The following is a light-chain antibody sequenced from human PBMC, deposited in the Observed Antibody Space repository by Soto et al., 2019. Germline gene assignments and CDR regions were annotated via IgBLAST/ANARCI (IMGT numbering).Light chain of an antibody. J-gene: IGKJ1*01. CDR2: DAS. V-gene: IGKV3-15*01. CDR1: QSVSRN. Sequence: EILMTQSPATLSVSPGERATLSCRASQSVSRNVAWYQQKHAQAPTRLIYDASTRATGIPARFSGSGSGTEFTLTISSLQSEDFAVYYCQHYNNWPPWTFGQGTKVEIK. CDR3: QHYNNWPPWT.